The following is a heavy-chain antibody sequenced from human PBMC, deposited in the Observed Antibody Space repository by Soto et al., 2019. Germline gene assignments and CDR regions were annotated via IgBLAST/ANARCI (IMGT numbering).Heavy chain of an antibody. D-gene: IGHD3-3*01. V-gene: IGHV5-51*01. Sequence: RGEYLKISWKGSGYNFAGYWIAWVRQMPGKGLELMGIIYPSDSDTRYRPSFQGQVTISADKSISSAYLQWSSLRASDTAMYYCERGGVSTRSFDYWGQGTPVTVSS. CDR2: IYPSDSDT. J-gene: IGHJ4*02. CDR1: GYNFAGYW. CDR3: ERGGVSTRSFDY.